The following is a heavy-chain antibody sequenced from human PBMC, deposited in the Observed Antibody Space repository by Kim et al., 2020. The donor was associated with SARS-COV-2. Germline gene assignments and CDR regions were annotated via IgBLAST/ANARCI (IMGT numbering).Heavy chain of an antibody. Sequence: GGSLRLSCAASGFKFSNYAMHWVRQAPGKGVEWVAGLSYDGNNRYNADSVKGRFTISRDNSQNTLYLQMNSLRSDDTAIYYCAKDLFMARGGVFDSWGQGTLVSVSS. CDR3: AKDLFMARGGVFDS. V-gene: IGHV3-30*18. CDR2: LSYDGNNR. CDR1: GFKFSNYA. J-gene: IGHJ4*02. D-gene: IGHD3-10*01.